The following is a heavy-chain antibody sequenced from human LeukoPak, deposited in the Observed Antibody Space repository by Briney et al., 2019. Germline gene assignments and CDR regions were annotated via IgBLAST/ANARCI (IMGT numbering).Heavy chain of an antibody. J-gene: IGHJ4*02. CDR3: ASHGFLEPDY. CDR1: GGSISSSSYY. D-gene: IGHD3-3*01. Sequence: SETLSLTCTVSGGSISSSSYYWGWIRQPPGKGLEWIGSIYYSGSTYYNPSLKSRVTISVDTSKNQFSLKLSSVTAADTAVYYCASHGFLEPDYWGQGTLVTVSS. CDR2: IYYSGST. V-gene: IGHV4-39*01.